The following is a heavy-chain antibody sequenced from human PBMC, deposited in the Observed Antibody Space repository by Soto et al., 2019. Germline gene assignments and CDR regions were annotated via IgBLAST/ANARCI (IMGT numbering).Heavy chain of an antibody. Sequence: SDTLSLTCAVSGCAISSSNWWSWVRQPPGKGLEWIGEIYHSGSTNYNPSLKSRATISVDKSKNQFSLKLSSVTAADTAVYYCARDSKYCSSTSCYAGDYYYYYGMDVWGQGTTVT. CDR1: GCAISSSNW. CDR2: IYHSGST. J-gene: IGHJ6*02. V-gene: IGHV4-4*02. CDR3: ARDSKYCSSTSCYAGDYYYYYGMDV. D-gene: IGHD2-2*01.